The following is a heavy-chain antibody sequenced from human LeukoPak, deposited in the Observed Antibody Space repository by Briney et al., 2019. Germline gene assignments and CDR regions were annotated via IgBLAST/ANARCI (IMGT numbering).Heavy chain of an antibody. CDR3: ARDRRQGYSGYVFLDY. Sequence: GGSLRLSCAASGFTFSSYSMNWVRQAPGKGLEWVSYISSSSSTIYYADSVKGRFTISRDNAKNSLYLQMNSLRAEDTAVYYCARDRRQGYSGYVFLDYWGQGTLVTVSS. CDR1: GFTFSSYS. J-gene: IGHJ4*02. CDR2: ISSSSSTI. D-gene: IGHD5-12*01. V-gene: IGHV3-48*04.